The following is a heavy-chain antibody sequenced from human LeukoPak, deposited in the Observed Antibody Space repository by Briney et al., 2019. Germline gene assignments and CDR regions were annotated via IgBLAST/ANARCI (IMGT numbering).Heavy chain of an antibody. D-gene: IGHD2-15*01. CDR2: ISSSSSYI. Sequence: PGGSLRLSCAASGFTFSTYSMHWVRQAPGKGLEWVSSISSSSSYIYYADSVKGRFTISRDNAKNSLYLQMNSLRAEDTAVYYCARDDNCSGGSCSDYYYYYMDVWGKGTTVTISS. CDR1: GFTFSTYS. CDR3: ARDDNCSGGSCSDYYYYYMDV. J-gene: IGHJ6*03. V-gene: IGHV3-21*01.